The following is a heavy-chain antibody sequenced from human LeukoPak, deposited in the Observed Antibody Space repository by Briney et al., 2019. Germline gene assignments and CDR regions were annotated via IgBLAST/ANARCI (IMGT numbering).Heavy chain of an antibody. CDR2: IGTAGDT. V-gene: IGHV3-13*01. CDR1: GFTFSSYD. Sequence: GGSLRLSCAASGFTFSSYDMHWVRQATGKGLEWVSAIGTAGDTYYPGSVKGRFTISRENAKNSLYLQMNSLRAGDTAVYYCARGFYGDYGVNDAFDIWGQGTMVTVSS. D-gene: IGHD4-17*01. CDR3: ARGFYGDYGVNDAFDI. J-gene: IGHJ3*02.